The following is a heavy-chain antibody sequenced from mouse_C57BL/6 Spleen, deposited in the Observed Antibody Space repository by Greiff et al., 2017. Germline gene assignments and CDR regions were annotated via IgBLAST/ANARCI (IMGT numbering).Heavy chain of an antibody. V-gene: IGHV1-5*01. Sequence: VQLQQSGTVLARPGASVKMSCKTSGYTFPSYWMHWVKQRPGQGLEWIGAIYPGNSDTSYNQKFKGKAKLTAVTSASTAYMELSSLTNEDSAVYYCTRTAASSYEAMDYWGQGTSVTVSS. J-gene: IGHJ4*01. D-gene: IGHD1-1*01. CDR2: IYPGNSDT. CDR3: TRTAASSYEAMDY. CDR1: GYTFPSYW.